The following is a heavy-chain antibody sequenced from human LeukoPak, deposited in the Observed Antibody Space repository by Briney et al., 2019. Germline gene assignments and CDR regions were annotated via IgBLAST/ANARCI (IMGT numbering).Heavy chain of an antibody. CDR2: INPDGSTT. CDR3: ARVLLGSWDWFDP. CDR1: GFTFSSYW. D-gene: IGHD3-10*01. Sequence: GGSLRLSCVASGFTFSSYWMHWVRQDPGKGLVWVSRINPDGSTTNYADSVKGRFTISRDNAKNTLYLQMNSLRAEDTAVYYCARVLLGSWDWFDPWGQGTLVTVSS. V-gene: IGHV3-74*01. J-gene: IGHJ5*02.